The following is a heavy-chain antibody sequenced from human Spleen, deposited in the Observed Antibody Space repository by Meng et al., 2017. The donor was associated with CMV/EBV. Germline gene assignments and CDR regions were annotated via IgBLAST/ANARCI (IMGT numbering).Heavy chain of an antibody. Sequence: TFSNYAINWVRQAPGLGLEWMGGIIPILDIANYAQQFQGRVTITADTSTSTVFMELRSLRSEDTAVYYCARSAIVDTAMVRDYFDYWGQGTLVTVSS. J-gene: IGHJ4*02. D-gene: IGHD5-18*01. CDR3: ARSAIVDTAMVRDYFDY. V-gene: IGHV1-69*10. CDR2: IIPILDIA. CDR1: TFSNYA.